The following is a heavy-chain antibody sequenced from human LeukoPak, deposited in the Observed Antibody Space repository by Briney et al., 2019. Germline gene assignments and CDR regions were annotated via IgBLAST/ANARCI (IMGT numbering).Heavy chain of an antibody. CDR1: GGSISSGDYY. CDR2: IYYSGST. D-gene: IGHD6-19*01. V-gene: IGHV4-30-4*08. Sequence: PSQTLSLTCTVSGGSISSGDYYWSWIRQPPGKGLEWIGYIYYSGSTYYNPSLKSRVTISVDTSKNQFSLKLSSVTAADTAVYYCARQGRTWLPTAYYYYMDVWGKGTTVTVSS. CDR3: ARQGRTWLPTAYYYYMDV. J-gene: IGHJ6*03.